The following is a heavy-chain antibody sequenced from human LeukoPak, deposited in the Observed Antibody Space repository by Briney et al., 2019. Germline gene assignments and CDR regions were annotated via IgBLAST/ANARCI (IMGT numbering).Heavy chain of an antibody. V-gene: IGHV3-9*01. D-gene: IGHD5-18*01. Sequence: PGGSLRLSCAASGFTFDDYAMHWVRQAPGKGLEWVSGISWNSGSIGYADSVKGRFTISRDNAKNSLYLQMNSLRAEDTALYYCAKGQKRGYSYGVEAFDIWGQGTMVTVSS. CDR1: GFTFDDYA. J-gene: IGHJ3*02. CDR3: AKGQKRGYSYGVEAFDI. CDR2: ISWNSGSI.